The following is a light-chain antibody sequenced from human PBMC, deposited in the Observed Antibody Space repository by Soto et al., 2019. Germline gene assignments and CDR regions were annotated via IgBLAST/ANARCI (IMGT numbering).Light chain of an antibody. J-gene: IGLJ2*01. CDR3: SSYRV. Sequence: QSALTQPRSVSGSPGQSVTISCTGVSSDVGGYNYVSWYQQHPGKAPELMIFDVDRRPSGVPDRFSGSKSGNTASLTISGLQAEDDADYYCSSYRVFGGGTKVTVL. V-gene: IGLV2-11*01. CDR2: DVD. CDR1: SSDVGGYNY.